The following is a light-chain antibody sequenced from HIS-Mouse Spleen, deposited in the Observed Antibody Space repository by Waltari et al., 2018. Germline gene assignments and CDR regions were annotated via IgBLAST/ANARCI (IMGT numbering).Light chain of an antibody. V-gene: IGLV2-14*03. CDR1: SSDFRGYNS. J-gene: IGLJ1*01. CDR3: SSYTSSSTLGV. Sequence: QSALTQPASVSGSPGQSITISCTGTSSDFRGYNSVSWYQQHPGKAPKLMIYDVSNRPSGVSNRFSGSKSGNTASLTISGLQAEDEADYYCSSYTSSSTLGVFGTGTKVTVL. CDR2: DVS.